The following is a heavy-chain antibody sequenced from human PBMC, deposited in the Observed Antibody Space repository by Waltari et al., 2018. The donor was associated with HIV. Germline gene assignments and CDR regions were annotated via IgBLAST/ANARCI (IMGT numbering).Heavy chain of an antibody. CDR1: GFTFSNHA. J-gene: IGHJ4*02. D-gene: IGHD6-19*01. Sequence: EVQLLESGGGLVQPGGSLTLSCAASGFTFSNHAMCWVRQAPGKGLEWVSALSGGGNSTYYADSVKGRLTISRENSKKTLYIQMNSLRAEETAVYYCAKRSHIENGWGHFDAWGQGTLVTVSS. CDR2: LSGGGNST. CDR3: AKRSHIENGWGHFDA. V-gene: IGHV3-23*01.